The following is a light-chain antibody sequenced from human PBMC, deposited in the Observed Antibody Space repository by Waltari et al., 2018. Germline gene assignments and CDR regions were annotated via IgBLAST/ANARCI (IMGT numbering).Light chain of an antibody. J-gene: IGKJ1*01. CDR1: QSIRSW. V-gene: IGKV1-5*03. CDR2: TAS. CDR3: QQYQSYSGT. Sequence: DIQMTQSPSTLSASVGDRVTITCRASQSIRSWLAWYQQKPGKAPKLPIHTASTLRSGVPSRFSGSGSGTEFTLTISSLQADDFATYYCQQYQSYSGTFGQGTKVEVK.